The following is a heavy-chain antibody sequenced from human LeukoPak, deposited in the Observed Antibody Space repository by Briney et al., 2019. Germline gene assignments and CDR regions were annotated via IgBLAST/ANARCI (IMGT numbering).Heavy chain of an antibody. Sequence: GGSLRLSCAASGFTFSDYYMGWIRQAPGKGLEWVGRIKSKTDGGTTDYAAPVKGRFTISRDDSKNTLYLQMNSLKTEDTAVYYCTGLWFGDWGQGTLVTVSS. D-gene: IGHD3-10*01. CDR2: IKSKTDGGTT. V-gene: IGHV3-15*01. CDR3: TGLWFGD. CDR1: GFTFSDYY. J-gene: IGHJ4*02.